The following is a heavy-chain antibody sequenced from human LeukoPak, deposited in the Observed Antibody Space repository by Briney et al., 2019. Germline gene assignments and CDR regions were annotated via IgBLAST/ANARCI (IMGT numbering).Heavy chain of an antibody. CDR1: GGSISSYY. CDR3: ARGGPYCGGDCYSVDV. CDR2: IYTSGST. J-gene: IGHJ6*04. Sequence: SETLSLTCTVSGGSISSYYWSWIRQPAGKGLEWIGRIYTSGSTNYNPSLKSRVTMSVDTSKNQFSLKLSSVTAADTAVYYCARGGPYCGGDCYSVDVWGKGTTVTVSS. V-gene: IGHV4-4*07. D-gene: IGHD2-21*01.